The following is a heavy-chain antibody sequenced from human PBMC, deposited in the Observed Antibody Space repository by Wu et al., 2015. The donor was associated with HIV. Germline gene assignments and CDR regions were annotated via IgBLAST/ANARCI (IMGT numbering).Heavy chain of an antibody. D-gene: IGHD6-19*01. CDR1: GYTFTSYY. J-gene: IGHJ6*02. CDR2: INPSGGST. Sequence: QVQLVQSGAEVKKPGASVKVSCKASGYTFTSYYMHWVRQAPGQGLEWMGIINPSGGSTSYAQKFQGRVTMTRDTSTSTVYMELSSLRSEDTAVYYCAISYSSGWYFRRDYGMDVWGQGTTVTVSS. V-gene: IGHV1-46*01. CDR3: AISYSSGWYFRRDYGMDV.